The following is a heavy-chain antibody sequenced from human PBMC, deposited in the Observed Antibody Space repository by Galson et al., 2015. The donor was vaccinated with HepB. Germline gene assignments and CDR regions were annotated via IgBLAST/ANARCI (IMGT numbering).Heavy chain of an antibody. V-gene: IGHV3-73*01. CDR3: IGSGDFSGYSSK. CDR1: GFNFGGSA. CDR2: IKTKDNNYAT. J-gene: IGHJ4*02. D-gene: IGHD6-19*01. Sequence: SLRLSCAASGFNFGGSAIHWVRQASGKRPEWVGLIKTKDNNYATAYVPSLKGRFTVSRDDSKNMAYLHMKSLKSEDTAVYYCIGSGDFSGYSSKWGQGTLVTVSS.